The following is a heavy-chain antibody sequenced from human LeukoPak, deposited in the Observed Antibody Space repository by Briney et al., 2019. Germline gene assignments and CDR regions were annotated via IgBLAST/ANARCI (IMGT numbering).Heavy chain of an antibody. CDR2: IKQEGSEK. V-gene: IGHV3-7*01. J-gene: IGHJ6*03. D-gene: IGHD3-3*01. CDR1: RFTLSSYG. Sequence: GGSLRLSCAASRFTLSSYGTHWVRQAPGKGLEWVASIKQEGSEKYYVDSAKGRFTISRDNAKNSLYLQMNSLRAEDAAVYYCARGAVTIFGVAVSYYYYYYMDVWGKGTTVTVSS. CDR3: ARGAVTIFGVAVSYYYYYYMDV.